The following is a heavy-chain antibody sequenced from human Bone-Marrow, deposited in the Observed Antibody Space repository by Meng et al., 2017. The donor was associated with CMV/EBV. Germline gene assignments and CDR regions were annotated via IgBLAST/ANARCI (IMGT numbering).Heavy chain of an antibody. V-gene: IGHV3-9*01. J-gene: IGHJ4*02. CDR3: ARAYPSRVFDY. CDR1: GFTFDDYA. Sequence: GGSLRLSCAASGFTFDDYAMHWVRQAPGKGLEWVSGISWNSGSIGYADSVKGRFTISRDNAKNSLYLQMNSLRAEDTAVYYCARAYPSRVFDYWGQGTLVTVSS. CDR2: ISWNSGSI.